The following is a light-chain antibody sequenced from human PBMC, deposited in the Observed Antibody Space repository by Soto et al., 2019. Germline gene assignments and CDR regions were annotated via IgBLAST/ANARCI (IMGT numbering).Light chain of an antibody. V-gene: IGLV1-47*01. J-gene: IGLJ3*02. Sequence: QSVLTHAPSASGTPGQRVTISCSGSSSNIGRNYVYWYQQFPGTAPKLLIYRNNQRPSGVPDRFSGSKSGTSASLAISGLRSEDEADYYCAAWDDSLSAWVFGGGTQLTVL. CDR2: RNN. CDR3: AAWDDSLSAWV. CDR1: SSNIGRNY.